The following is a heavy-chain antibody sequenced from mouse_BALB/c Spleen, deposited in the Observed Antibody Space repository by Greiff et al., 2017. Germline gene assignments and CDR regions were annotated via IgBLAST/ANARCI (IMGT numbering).Heavy chain of an antibody. CDR1: GFNIKDTY. CDR2: IDPANGNT. V-gene: IGHV14-3*02. Sequence: EVKLVESGAELVKPGASVKLSCTASGFNIKDTYMHWVKQRPEQGLEWIGRIDPANGNTKYDPKFQGKATITADTSSNTAYMQLSSLTSEDTAVYYCAASTTVVATDYWGQGTTLTVSS. D-gene: IGHD1-1*01. J-gene: IGHJ2*01. CDR3: AASTTVVATDY.